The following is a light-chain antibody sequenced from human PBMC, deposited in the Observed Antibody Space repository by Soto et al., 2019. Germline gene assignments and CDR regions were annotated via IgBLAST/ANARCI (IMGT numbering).Light chain of an antibody. CDR3: QQRSNGLT. CDR1: QSVSSY. V-gene: IGKV3-11*01. CDR2: DAS. J-gene: IGKJ4*01. Sequence: EIVLTQSPATLSLSPGERATLSCRASQSVSSYLAWYQQKPGQAPRLLIYDASNRATGIPARFSRSGSGTDFTLTISSLEPEDFAVYYCQQRSNGLTFGGGTKVEIK.